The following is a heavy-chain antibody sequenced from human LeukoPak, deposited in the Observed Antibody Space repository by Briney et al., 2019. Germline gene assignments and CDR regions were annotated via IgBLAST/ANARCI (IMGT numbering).Heavy chain of an antibody. Sequence: GGSLSLSCAASGFTFSSYGMHWVRPAPGKGLEWVAVISYDGSNKYYADSVKGRFTISRDNSKNTLYLQMNSLRAEDTAVYYCAKDRGGSYYSWGQGTLVTVSS. V-gene: IGHV3-30*18. J-gene: IGHJ4*02. CDR2: ISYDGSNK. D-gene: IGHD1-26*01. CDR1: GFTFSSYG. CDR3: AKDRGGSYYS.